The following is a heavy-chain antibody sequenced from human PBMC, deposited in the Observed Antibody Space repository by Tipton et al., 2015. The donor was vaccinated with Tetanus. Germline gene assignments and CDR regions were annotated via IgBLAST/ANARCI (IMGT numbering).Heavy chain of an antibody. CDR3: AKGPPDYYNWNYFDY. D-gene: IGHD1-20*01. CDR2: MSGSGGAT. Sequence: SLRLSCAASGFTFSTYSMTWVRQAPGKGLEWVSAMSGSGGATYYADSVRGRFTTSRDSSKHTLYLQMNSLSAEDTAVYYCAKGPPDYYNWNYFDYWGQGTLVTVSS. CDR1: GFTFSTYS. J-gene: IGHJ4*02. V-gene: IGHV3-23*01.